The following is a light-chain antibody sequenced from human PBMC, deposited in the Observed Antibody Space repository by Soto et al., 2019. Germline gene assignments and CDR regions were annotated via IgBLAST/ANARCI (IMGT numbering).Light chain of an antibody. Sequence: EIVMTKSQVTLSVSPGERVTLSCRASQSVSSNLAWYQQKPGQAPRLLIYGASTRATGIPAKFSGGGSGTEFTLAISSLQPHDFATYYCQQYDSDLWPFGQGSKV. J-gene: IGKJ1*01. V-gene: IGKV3-15*01. CDR1: QSVSSN. CDR3: QQYDSDLWP. CDR2: GAS.